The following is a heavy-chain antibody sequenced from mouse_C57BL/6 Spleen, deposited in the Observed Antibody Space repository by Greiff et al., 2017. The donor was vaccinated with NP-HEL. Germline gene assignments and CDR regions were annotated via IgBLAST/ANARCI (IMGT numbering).Heavy chain of an antibody. D-gene: IGHD4-1*01. Sequence: VQLKESGGGLVKPGGSLKLSCAASGFTFSDYGMHWVRQAPEKGLEWVAYISSGSSTIYYADTVKGRFTISRDNAKNTLFLQMTSLRSEDTAMYYCARRLTGRDAMDYWGQGTSVTVSS. CDR3: ARRLTGRDAMDY. CDR2: ISSGSSTI. CDR1: GFTFSDYG. J-gene: IGHJ4*01. V-gene: IGHV5-17*01.